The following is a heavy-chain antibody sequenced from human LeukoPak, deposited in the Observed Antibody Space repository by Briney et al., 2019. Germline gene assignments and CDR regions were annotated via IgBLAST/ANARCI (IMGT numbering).Heavy chain of an antibody. CDR3: AREGYDFWSGYPYYYYYMDV. Sequence: GGSLRLSCSASGFTFSSYSMNWVRQAPGKGLEWVSYISSSSSTIYYADSVKGRFTISRDNAKNSLYLQMNSLRAEDTAVYYCAREGYDFWSGYPYYYYYMDVWGKGTTVTVSS. J-gene: IGHJ6*03. V-gene: IGHV3-48*01. CDR1: GFTFSSYS. D-gene: IGHD3-3*01. CDR2: ISSSSSTI.